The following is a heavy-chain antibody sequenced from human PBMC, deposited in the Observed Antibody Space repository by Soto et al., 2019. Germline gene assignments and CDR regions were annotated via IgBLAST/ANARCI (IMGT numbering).Heavy chain of an antibody. CDR2: IGTRGGGT. CDR1: GFIFSNYD. D-gene: IGHD4-4*01. V-gene: IGHV3-23*01. CDR3: VRHAKLTSVTANVGYYYGLDI. Sequence: EVQLLESGGGLVQPGGALRLSCAASGFIFSNYDMSWGRLAPGKGLEWVSVIGTRGGGTYYADSVKGRFTISRDNSKNTVYLQMSSLRAEDTALYMCVRHAKLTSVTANVGYYYGLDIWGPGTTVTISS. J-gene: IGHJ6*02.